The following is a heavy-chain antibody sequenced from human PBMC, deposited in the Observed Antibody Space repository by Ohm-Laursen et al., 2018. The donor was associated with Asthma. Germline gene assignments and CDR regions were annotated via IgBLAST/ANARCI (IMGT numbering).Heavy chain of an antibody. CDR2: MYHTGNS. V-gene: IGHV4-59*08. J-gene: IGHJ4*02. Sequence: SETLSLTCTVSGGSIINYYWNWVRQSPGKGLEWIGYMYHTGNSNSNPSLKGRVTMSFDTSKNQFSLKVSSVTAADTAVYYCARVLDDSSGYGFDFWGQGTLVPVTS. CDR1: GGSIINYY. CDR3: ARVLDDSSGYGFDF. D-gene: IGHD3-22*01.